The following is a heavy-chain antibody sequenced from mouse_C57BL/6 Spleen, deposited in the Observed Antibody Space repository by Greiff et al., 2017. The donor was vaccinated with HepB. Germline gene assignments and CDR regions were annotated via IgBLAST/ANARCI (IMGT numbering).Heavy chain of an antibody. CDR3: ARYGPFYYDYDGPSWFAY. V-gene: IGHV1-26*01. CDR1: GYTFTDYY. D-gene: IGHD2-4*01. CDR2: INPNNGGT. Sequence: VQLQQSGPELVKPGASVKISCKASGYTFTDYYMNWVKQSHGKSLEWIGDINPNNGGTSYNQKFKGKATLTVDKSSSTAYMELRSLTSEDSAVYYCARYGPFYYDYDGPSWFAYWGQGTLVTVSA. J-gene: IGHJ3*01.